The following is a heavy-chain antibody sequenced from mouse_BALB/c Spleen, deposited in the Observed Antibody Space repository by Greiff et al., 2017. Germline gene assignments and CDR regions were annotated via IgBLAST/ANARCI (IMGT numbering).Heavy chain of an antibody. CDR3: ARQKYGNHYAMDY. V-gene: IGHV5-12-1*01. CDR1: GFAFSSYD. CDR2: ISSGGGST. Sequence: EVKLVESGGGLVKPGGSLKLSCAASGFAFSSYDMSWVRQTPEKRLEWVAYISSGGGSTYYPDTVKGRFTISRDNAKNTLYLQMSSLKSEDTAMYYCARQKYGNHYAMDYWGQGTSVTVSS. D-gene: IGHD2-10*02. J-gene: IGHJ4*01.